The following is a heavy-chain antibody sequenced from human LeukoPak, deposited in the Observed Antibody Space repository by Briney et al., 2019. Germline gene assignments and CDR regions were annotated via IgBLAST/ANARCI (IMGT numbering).Heavy chain of an antibody. CDR1: GFTVSSYW. V-gene: IGHV3-7*01. Sequence: GGSLRLSCAASGFTVSSYWMTWVRQAPGKGLEWVANIKQDGSEKYYVDSVKGRFTISRDNAKSSLYLRMNSLRAEDTAVYYCARDGFCSSTTCYVPDYYNMDVWGQGTTVTVSS. D-gene: IGHD2-2*03. J-gene: IGHJ6*02. CDR3: ARDGFCSSTTCYVPDYYNMDV. CDR2: IKQDGSEK.